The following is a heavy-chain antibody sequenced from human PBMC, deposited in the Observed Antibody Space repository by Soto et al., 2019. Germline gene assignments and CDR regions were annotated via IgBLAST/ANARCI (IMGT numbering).Heavy chain of an antibody. CDR3: ARDTDYYGSGSSPDY. V-gene: IGHV1-2*02. CDR1: GYTFTGYY. J-gene: IGHJ4*02. CDR2: INPNSGGT. D-gene: IGHD3-10*01. Sequence: ASVKVSCKASGYTFTGYYMHWVRQAPGHGLEWMGWINPNSGGTNYAQKFQGRVTMTRDTSISTAYMELGRLRSDDTAVYYCARDTDYYGSGSSPDYWGQGTLVTVSS.